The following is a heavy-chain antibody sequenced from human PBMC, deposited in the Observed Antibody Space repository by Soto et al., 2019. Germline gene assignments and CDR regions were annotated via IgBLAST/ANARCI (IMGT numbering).Heavy chain of an antibody. D-gene: IGHD2-15*01. CDR2: IYSSGGA. J-gene: IGHJ4*02. CDR1: GGFISSYY. V-gene: IGHV4-4*07. CDR3: EREGRGANFAY. Sequence: PSETLSLTCTVSGGFISSYYWSLVRQPAGKGLECIWRIYSSGGADYDPPLKSRVTMSVDTSKNQFSRKPSSVTAADTAVYFCEREGRGANFAYWDQGHLVTVSS.